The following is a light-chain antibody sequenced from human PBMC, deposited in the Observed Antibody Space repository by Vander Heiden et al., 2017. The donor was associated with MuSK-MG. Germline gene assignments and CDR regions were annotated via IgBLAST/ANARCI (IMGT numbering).Light chain of an antibody. CDR2: GAS. CDR1: QSVSSN. Sequence: EIVMTQSPATLSVSPGERATLSCRASQSVSSNLAWYQQKPGQAPRLLIYGASTRATGIPARFSGSGYGTEFTLTISSRQSEDFAVYYCQQYNKGPLTWTFGQGTKVEIK. J-gene: IGKJ1*01. V-gene: IGKV3-15*01. CDR3: QQYNKGPLTWT.